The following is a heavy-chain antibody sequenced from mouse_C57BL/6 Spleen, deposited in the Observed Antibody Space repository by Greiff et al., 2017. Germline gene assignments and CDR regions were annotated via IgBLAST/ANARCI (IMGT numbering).Heavy chain of an antibody. CDR2: IYPGSGSS. J-gene: IGHJ3*01. V-gene: IGHV1-55*01. Sequence: QVQLQQPGAELVKPGASVKMSCKASGYTFTSYWITWVKQRPGQGLEWIGDIYPGSGSSNYNEKFKSKATLTVDTSSSTAYMQLSMLTSEDAAVYYCERLDGYLFAYWGPGTLVTVSA. D-gene: IGHD2-3*01. CDR1: GYTFTSYW. CDR3: ERLDGYLFAY.